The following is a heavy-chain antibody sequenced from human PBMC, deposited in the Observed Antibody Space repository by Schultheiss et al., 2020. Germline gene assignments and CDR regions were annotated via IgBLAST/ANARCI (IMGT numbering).Heavy chain of an antibody. J-gene: IGHJ2*01. D-gene: IGHD6-13*01. CDR2: INAGNGNT. CDR1: GYTFTSYA. CDR3: ARGGSSSWQYWYFDL. Sequence: ASVKVSCKASGYTFTSYAMHWVPQAPGQRLEWMGWINAGNGNTKYSQKFQGRVTITRDTSASTAYMELSSLRSEDTAVYYCARGGSSSWQYWYFDLWGRGTLVTVSA. V-gene: IGHV1-3*01.